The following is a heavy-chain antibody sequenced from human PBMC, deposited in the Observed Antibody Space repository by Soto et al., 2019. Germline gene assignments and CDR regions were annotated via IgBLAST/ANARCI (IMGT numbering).Heavy chain of an antibody. CDR2: ISYDGSNK. D-gene: IGHD3-10*01. J-gene: IGHJ4*02. CDR1: GFTFSSYG. V-gene: IGHV3-30*03. Sequence: QVQLVESGGGVVQPGRSLRLSCAASGFTFSSYGMHWVRKAPGKGLEWVAVISYDGSNKYYADSVKGRFTISRDNSKNTLYLQMNSLRAEDTAVYYCARGKFDYWGQGTLVTVSS. CDR3: ARGKFDY.